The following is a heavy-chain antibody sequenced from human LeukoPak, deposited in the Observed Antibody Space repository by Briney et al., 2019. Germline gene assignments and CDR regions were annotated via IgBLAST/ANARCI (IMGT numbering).Heavy chain of an antibody. J-gene: IGHJ4*02. D-gene: IGHD3-22*01. CDR3: AGVDSYYYDSSGYAEDY. V-gene: IGHV3-21*01. Sequence: PGGSLRLSCAASGFTFSSYSMNWVRQAPGKGLEWVSSISSSSSYIYYADSVKGRFTISRDNAKNSLYLQMNSLRAEDTAVYYCAGVDSYYYDSSGYAEDYWGQGTLVTVSS. CDR1: GFTFSSYS. CDR2: ISSSSSYI.